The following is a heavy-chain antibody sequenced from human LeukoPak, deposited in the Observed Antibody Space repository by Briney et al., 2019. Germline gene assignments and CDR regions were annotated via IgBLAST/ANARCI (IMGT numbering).Heavy chain of an antibody. CDR3: ARGGFYYYYMDV. V-gene: IGHV3-48*04. CDR2: ISSSSSTI. D-gene: IGHD3-16*01. CDR1: GFTFSSYS. J-gene: IGHJ6*03. Sequence: GGTLRLSCAASGFTFSSYSMNWVRQAPGKGLEWVSYISSSSSTIYYADSVKGRFTISRDNAKNSLYLQMNSLRAEDTAVYYCARGGFYYYYMDVWGKGTTVTVSS.